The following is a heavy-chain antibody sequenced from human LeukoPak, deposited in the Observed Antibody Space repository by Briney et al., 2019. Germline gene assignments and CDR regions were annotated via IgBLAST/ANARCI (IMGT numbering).Heavy chain of an antibody. D-gene: IGHD3-22*01. V-gene: IGHV3-74*01. J-gene: IGHJ4*02. CDR1: GFTFSSYW. CDR3: ARDRPTYDSSGYSFDY. Sequence: GGSLRLSCAASGFTFSSYWVHWVRQAPGKGLVWVSRINSDGSSTSYADSVKGRFTISRDNAKNTLYLQMNSLRAEDTAVYYFARDRPTYDSSGYSFDYWGQGARVTVSS. CDR2: INSDGSST.